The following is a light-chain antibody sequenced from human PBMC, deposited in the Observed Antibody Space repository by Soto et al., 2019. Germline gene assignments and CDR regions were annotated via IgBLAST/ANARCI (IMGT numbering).Light chain of an antibody. J-gene: IGKJ2*01. CDR3: HQYGSSQYT. CDR2: GAS. Sequence: EIVLTQSPGTLSLSPGERATLSCRASQSVNNNYLAWDQQKPGQAPRLLIYGASSSATGIPDRFSGSGSGTGFTLTVSNLEPEDVAVYYCHQYGSSQYTFGQATKLEIK. V-gene: IGKV3-20*01. CDR1: QSVNNNY.